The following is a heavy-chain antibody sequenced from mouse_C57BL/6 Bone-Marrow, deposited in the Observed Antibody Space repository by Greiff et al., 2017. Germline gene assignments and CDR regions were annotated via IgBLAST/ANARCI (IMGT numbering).Heavy chain of an antibody. V-gene: IGHV1-72*01. CDR2: IDPNSGGT. J-gene: IGHJ1*03. Sequence: QVQLKQSGAELVKPGASVKLSCKASGYTFTSYWMHWVKQRPGRGLEWIGRIDPNSGGTKYNEKFKSKATLTVDKPSSTAYMQLSSLTSEDSAVYYCARREEYYYGSSWYFDVWGTGTTVTVSS. CDR3: ARREEYYYGSSWYFDV. D-gene: IGHD1-1*01. CDR1: GYTFTSYW.